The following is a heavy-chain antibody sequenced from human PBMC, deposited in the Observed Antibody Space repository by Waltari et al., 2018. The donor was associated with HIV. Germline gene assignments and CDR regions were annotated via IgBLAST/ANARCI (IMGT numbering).Heavy chain of an antibody. V-gene: IGHV3-11*01. CDR2: ISPSGYTI. CDR1: GFTFSDYD. Sequence: QVQLVESGGGLVKPGRSLRLSCAASGFTFSDYDMSWIRQAPGKGLEWVSYISPSGYTIYYADSVKGRFTISRDNAKSSLYLQMYGLRAEDAAVYYCARGYRPFDPWGQGTLVTVSS. CDR3: ARGYRPFDP. J-gene: IGHJ5*02. D-gene: IGHD5-18*01.